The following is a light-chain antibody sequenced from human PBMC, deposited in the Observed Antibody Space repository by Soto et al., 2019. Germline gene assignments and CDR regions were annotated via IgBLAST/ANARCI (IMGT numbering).Light chain of an antibody. CDR2: KAS. V-gene: IGKV1-5*03. CDR1: QTISTW. J-gene: IGKJ1*01. Sequence: DILMTQSPSTLSASVGDRVTITCRASQTISTWLAWYQQKPGKAPNLLIYKASNLENGVPSRFSGSGSGTEFTLTISSLQPDDFATYYRQQYNGTFGQGTKVEIK. CDR3: QQYNGT.